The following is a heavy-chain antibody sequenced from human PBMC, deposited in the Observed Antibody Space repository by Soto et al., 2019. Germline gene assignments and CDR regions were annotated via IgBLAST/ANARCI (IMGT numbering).Heavy chain of an antibody. Sequence: GGSLRLSCEASGFTFNSYAMNWVRQTPGKGLEWVSSISAGGTTTYYADSVKGRFTIPRDNSKNTLYLQMNSLRAEDTAIYYCAKNPHYYYMDVSGKGTTVTVSS. CDR1: GFTFNSYA. CDR3: AKNPHYYYMDV. V-gene: IGHV3-23*01. CDR2: ISAGGTTT. J-gene: IGHJ6*03.